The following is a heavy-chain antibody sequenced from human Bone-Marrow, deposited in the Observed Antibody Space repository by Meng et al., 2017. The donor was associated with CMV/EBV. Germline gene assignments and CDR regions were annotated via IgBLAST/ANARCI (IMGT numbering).Heavy chain of an antibody. D-gene: IGHD5-12*01. Sequence: ASVKVSCKTSRHSFTTYSIIWVRQAPGQGLEWMGWISAYNGNTNYAQKLQGRVTMTTDTSTSTAYMELRSLRSDDTAVYYCARDLGYSGYDWEGSWFDPWGQGTLVTVSS. V-gene: IGHV1-18*01. CDR1: RHSFTTYS. CDR3: ARDLGYSGYDWEGSWFDP. J-gene: IGHJ5*02. CDR2: ISAYNGNT.